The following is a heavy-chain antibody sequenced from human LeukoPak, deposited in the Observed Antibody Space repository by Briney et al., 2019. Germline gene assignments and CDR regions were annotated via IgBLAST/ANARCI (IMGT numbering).Heavy chain of an antibody. V-gene: IGHV4-4*02. D-gene: IGHD3-10*01. Sequence: SETLSLTCSVSGDDISSSNWWTWVREPPQKGLEWIGEVYHSGSTNYNPSLKNRIYMSVDKSQNRFSLRLTSVTAADTAVYFCARVSGSGLYFKSFDPWGQGTLVIVSS. CDR2: VYHSGST. CDR1: GDDISSSNW. J-gene: IGHJ5*01. CDR3: ARVSGSGLYFKSFDP.